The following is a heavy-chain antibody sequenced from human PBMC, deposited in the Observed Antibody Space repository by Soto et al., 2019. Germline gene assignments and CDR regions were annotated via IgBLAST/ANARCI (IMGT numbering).Heavy chain of an antibody. D-gene: IGHD2-2*01. CDR3: ARKLEVPAVYYYYGMDV. CDR1: GFTFSSYS. J-gene: IGHJ6*02. Sequence: GSLRLSCAASGFTFSSYSMNWVRQAPGKGLEWVSSISSSSSYIYYADSVKGRFTISRDNAKNSLYLQMNSLRAEDTAVYYCARKLEVPAVYYYYGMDVWGQGTTVTVSS. CDR2: ISSSSSYI. V-gene: IGHV3-21*01.